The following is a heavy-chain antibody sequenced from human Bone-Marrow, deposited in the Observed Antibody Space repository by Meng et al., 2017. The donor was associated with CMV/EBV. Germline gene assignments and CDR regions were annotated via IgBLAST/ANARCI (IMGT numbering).Heavy chain of an antibody. J-gene: IGHJ6*02. CDR3: ARMGGDYYYGMDV. CDR1: GGSFSGYY. D-gene: IGHD3-16*01. Sequence: SETLSLTCAVYGGSFSGYYWSWIRQPPGKGLEWIGSIYYSGSTYYNPSLKSRVTISVDTSKNQFSLKLSSVTAADTAVYYCARMGGDYYYGMDVWGQGTMVTVSS. CDR2: IYYSGST. V-gene: IGHV4-34*01.